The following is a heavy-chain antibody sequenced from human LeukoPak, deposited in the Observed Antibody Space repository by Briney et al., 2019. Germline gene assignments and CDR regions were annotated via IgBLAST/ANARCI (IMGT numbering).Heavy chain of an antibody. CDR1: GGSISSNNW. V-gene: IGHV4-4*02. D-gene: IGHD1-1*01. J-gene: IGHJ4*02. CDR2: IYHSGSP. Sequence: SETLSLTCAVSGGSISSNNWWGWVRQPSGKGLEWIGEIYHSGSPNYNPSLKSRVTISVDKSRNHFSLNLSSVTAADTAVYYCARVNINNWHSCDYWGQGTLVTVSS. CDR3: ARVNINNWHSCDY.